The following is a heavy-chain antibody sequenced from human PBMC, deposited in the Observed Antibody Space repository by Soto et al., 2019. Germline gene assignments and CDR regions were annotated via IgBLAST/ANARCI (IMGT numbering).Heavy chain of an antibody. D-gene: IGHD1-26*01. CDR1: GGSVSSGSYY. J-gene: IGHJ5*02. CDR3: ARLVGAELLASWFDP. Sequence: SETLSLTCTVSGGSVSSGSYYWSWIRQPPGKGLEWIGYIYYSGSTNYNPSLKSRVTISVDTSKNQFSLKLSSVTAADTAVYYCARLVGAELLASWFDPWGQGTLVTVSS. V-gene: IGHV4-61*01. CDR2: IYYSGST.